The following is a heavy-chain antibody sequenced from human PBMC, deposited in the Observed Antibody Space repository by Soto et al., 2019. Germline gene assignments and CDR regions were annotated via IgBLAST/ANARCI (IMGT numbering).Heavy chain of an antibody. CDR2: ISAYNGNT. Sequence: QVQLVQSGAEVKKPGASVKVSCKASGYTFTSYGISWVRQAPGQGLEWMGWISAYNGNTKYAQKLQGRVTMTTDTATGAGCMGLRRVGSDETGVYYWGRGAPRVDGWGQGTTVSVSS. J-gene: IGHJ6*02. D-gene: IGHD3-16*01. V-gene: IGHV1-18*01. CDR1: GYTFTSYG. CDR3: GRGAPRVDG.